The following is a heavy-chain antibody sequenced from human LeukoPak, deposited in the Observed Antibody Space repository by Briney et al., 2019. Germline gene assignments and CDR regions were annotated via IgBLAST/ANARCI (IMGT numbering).Heavy chain of an antibody. V-gene: IGHV3-7*01. J-gene: IGHJ3*01. Sequence: GGSLRLSCAASGFTFRSHIISWIRQPPGKGLEWVANMRQDGSEKFYVDSVKGRFTISRDDAKNSLYLQMDSLRAEDTALYYCAREGDAFGFRGQGTMVTVSS. CDR2: MRQDGSEK. CDR1: GFTFRSHI. CDR3: AREGDAFGF.